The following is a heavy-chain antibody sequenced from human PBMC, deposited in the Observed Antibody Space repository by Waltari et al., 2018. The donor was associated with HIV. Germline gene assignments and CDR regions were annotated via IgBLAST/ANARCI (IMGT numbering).Heavy chain of an antibody. Sequence: QVQLQESGPGLVKPSETLSLTCTVSGYSISSGYYWGWIRQPPGKGLEWIGSIYHSGSTYYNPSLKSRVTISVDTSKNQFSLKLSSVTAADTAVYYCARVAVVWGAFDIWGQGTMVTISS. J-gene: IGHJ3*02. CDR3: ARVAVVWGAFDI. V-gene: IGHV4-38-2*02. CDR1: GYSISSGYY. D-gene: IGHD3-16*01. CDR2: IYHSGST.